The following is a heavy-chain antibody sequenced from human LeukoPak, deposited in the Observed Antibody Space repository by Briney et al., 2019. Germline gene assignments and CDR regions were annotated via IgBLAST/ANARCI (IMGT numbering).Heavy chain of an antibody. CDR3: AKYPGGGITFYSETTGYLGH. D-gene: IGHD3-22*01. V-gene: IGHV3-23*01. Sequence: GGSLRLSCAASGFIFANYAMSWVRQAPGKGLEWVSSISGSDGSTYIADSVKGRFTISRDNSKNTLYLQMNNLRDEDTAVYYCAKYPGGGITFYSETTGYLGHWGQGTLVTVSS. J-gene: IGHJ4*02. CDR1: GFIFANYA. CDR2: ISGSDGST.